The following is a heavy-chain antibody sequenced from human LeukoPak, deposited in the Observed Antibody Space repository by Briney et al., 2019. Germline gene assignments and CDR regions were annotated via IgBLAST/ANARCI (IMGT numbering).Heavy chain of an antibody. CDR1: GFPFDDYA. CDR3: AKSAVVLSYSYYMDV. Sequence: QPGRSLRLSCAASGFPFDDYAMHWVRHAPGKGLEWVSGISWNGGNKVYADSVKGRFTISRYNAKNSLYLQMSSMRAEDTALYVCAKSAVVLSYSYYMDVWGKGTTVTVS. D-gene: IGHD6-19*01. CDR2: ISWNGGNK. V-gene: IGHV3-9*01. J-gene: IGHJ6*03.